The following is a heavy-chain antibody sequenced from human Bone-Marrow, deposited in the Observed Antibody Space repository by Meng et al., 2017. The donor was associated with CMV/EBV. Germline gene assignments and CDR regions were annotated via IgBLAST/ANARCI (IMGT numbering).Heavy chain of an antibody. D-gene: IGHD5-18*01. CDR3: VKTWIQPSYWYFDL. V-gene: IGHV3-53*05. CDR2: IYSDGSGGKK. CDR1: GFTVSMNH. Sequence: GESLKISCVVSGFTVSMNHMSWVRQAPGKGLEWVSIIYSDGSGGKKYYADSMKGRFTISRDNSKNTLYLQMNSLRAEDTAVYYCVKTWIQPSYWYFDLWGRGTLVTVSS. J-gene: IGHJ2*01.